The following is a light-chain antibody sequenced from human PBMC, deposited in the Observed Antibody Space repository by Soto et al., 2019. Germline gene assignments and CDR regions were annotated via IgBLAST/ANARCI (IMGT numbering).Light chain of an antibody. Sequence: AIRMTQSPSSFSASTGDRVTITCRASQGVTCNLAWYQQKPGKAPELLIYDASTLQSGAPSRFSGSGSGTDFTLTISSLQSEDFATYYCQQYYSYPITFGQGTRLEIK. CDR1: QGVTCN. J-gene: IGKJ5*01. CDR3: QQYYSYPIT. CDR2: DAS. V-gene: IGKV1-8*01.